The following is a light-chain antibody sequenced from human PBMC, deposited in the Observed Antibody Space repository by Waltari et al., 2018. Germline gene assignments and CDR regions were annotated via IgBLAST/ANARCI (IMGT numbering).Light chain of an antibody. J-gene: IGKJ5*01. CDR3: QQYTDWPLT. CDR1: QSIGND. V-gene: IGKV3-15*01. CDR2: KPS. Sequence: EIVMTQSPATLSVSPGERATLSCRANQSIGNDLAWYQHKPGQALRLLIYKPSTRATGFPARFSGSGSGTEFALTITSLRSEDFALYYCQQYTDWPLTFGQGTRLEIK.